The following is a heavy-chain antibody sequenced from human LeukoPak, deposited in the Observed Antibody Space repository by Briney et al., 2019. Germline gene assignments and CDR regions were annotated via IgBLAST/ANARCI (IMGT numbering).Heavy chain of an antibody. V-gene: IGHV1-46*01. CDR2: ITPSGGST. J-gene: IGHJ5*02. D-gene: IGHD1-26*01. CDR1: GYTFTNYY. CDR3: ARDNSVGDYAWWFDP. Sequence: VASVKVSCKASGYTFTNYYMHWVRQAPGQGLEWLGLITPSGGSTWYAQKFQGRVTMTRDMSTSTDYMELSSLRSEDTAVYYCARDNSVGDYAWWFDPWGQGTLVIVSS.